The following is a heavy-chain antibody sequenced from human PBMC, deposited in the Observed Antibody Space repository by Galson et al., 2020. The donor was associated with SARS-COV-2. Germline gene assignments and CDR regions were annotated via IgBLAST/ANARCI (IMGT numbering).Heavy chain of an antibody. Sequence: QLGESLKISCAASGFTFNYYGMHWVRQAPGKGLEWVAVVSHDGNNKYYRDAVKGRFTISRDNSKNTVYLQTNSLRPEDTGIYYCARDLSSGSYYRDQWGQGTLVTVSS. V-gene: IGHV3-30*03. CDR1: GFTFNYYG. CDR2: VSHDGNNK. D-gene: IGHD3-10*01. J-gene: IGHJ4*02. CDR3: ARDLSSGSYYRDQ.